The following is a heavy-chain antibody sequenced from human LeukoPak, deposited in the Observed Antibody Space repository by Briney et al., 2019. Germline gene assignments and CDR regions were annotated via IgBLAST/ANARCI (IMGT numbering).Heavy chain of an antibody. V-gene: IGHV4-61*02. D-gene: IGHD6-19*01. Sequence: SETLSLTCSVSGGSITTGGYSWTWIRQSAEKGPEWIGRISTRGSTTYNPSLESRVSISLDTSKNQFSLKLNSVTAADTAVYYCAKSFWISGWYVGFDSWGQGTLVTVSS. CDR3: AKSFWISGWYVGFDS. CDR2: ISTRGST. J-gene: IGHJ4*02. CDR1: GGSITTGGYS.